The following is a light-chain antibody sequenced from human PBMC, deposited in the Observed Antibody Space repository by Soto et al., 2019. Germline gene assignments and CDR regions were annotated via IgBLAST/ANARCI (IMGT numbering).Light chain of an antibody. CDR3: SSYTGAYTLV. CDR2: EVS. Sequence: QSVLAQPASVSWSTGQSIAISCTGTSSDVGAYNYVSWYQQHPGKAPKLIVHEVSDRPSGVSDRFSGSKSANTASLTISGLQAEDEADYYCSSYTGAYTLVFGTGTKVTVL. J-gene: IGLJ1*01. CDR1: SSDVGAYNY. V-gene: IGLV2-14*01.